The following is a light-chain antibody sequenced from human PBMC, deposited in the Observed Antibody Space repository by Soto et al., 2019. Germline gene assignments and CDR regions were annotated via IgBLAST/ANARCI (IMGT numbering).Light chain of an antibody. V-gene: IGKV3-11*01. CDR2: DAS. CDR1: QSVSSY. Sequence: EIVLTQSPATLSLSPGGRATLSCRASQSVSSYLAWYQQKPGQAPRLLIYDASNRATGIPARFSGSGSGTDFTLTISSLEPEDFAVYYCQQGLTFGGGTKV. CDR3: QQGLT. J-gene: IGKJ4*01.